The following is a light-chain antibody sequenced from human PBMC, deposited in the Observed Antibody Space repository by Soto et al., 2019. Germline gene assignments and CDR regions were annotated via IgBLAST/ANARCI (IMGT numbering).Light chain of an antibody. CDR1: QRISNF. CDR2: DAS. J-gene: IGKJ4*01. V-gene: IGKV3-11*01. CDR3: QQRFKWPLT. Sequence: EIVLTQSPATLSLSLGERATLSCRASQRISNFLTWYQQKPGQPPRLLIYDASIRATGIPARFSASGSGTGFTLTIRSLEHEDFAGYFCQQRFKWPLTFGGGNKVQIK.